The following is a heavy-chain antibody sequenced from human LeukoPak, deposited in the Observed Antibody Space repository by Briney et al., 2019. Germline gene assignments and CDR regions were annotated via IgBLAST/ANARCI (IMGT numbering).Heavy chain of an antibody. J-gene: IGHJ3*02. CDR2: MYSGGTT. CDR1: DGSINGY. Sequence: SEILSLTCTVSDGSINGYWSWIRQPPGKGLDWIGYMYSGGTTNYSPSLKSRVTISEDMSKNQFSLKLTSVTAADTAVYYCARHSGHSSTNDAFDIWGQGTMVIVSS. D-gene: IGHD6-13*01. CDR3: ARHSGHSSTNDAFDI. V-gene: IGHV4-59*01.